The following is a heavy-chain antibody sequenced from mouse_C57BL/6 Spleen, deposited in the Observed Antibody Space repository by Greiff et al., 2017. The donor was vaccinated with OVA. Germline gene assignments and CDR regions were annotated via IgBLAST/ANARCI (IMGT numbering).Heavy chain of an antibody. V-gene: IGHV1-52*01. CDR3: ARWTGKERNYCDY. J-gene: IGHJ2*01. Sequence: VQLQQSGAELVRPGSSVKLSCKASGYTFTSYWMHWVKQRPIQGLEWIGNIDPSDSETHYNQKFKDKATLTVDKSSSTAYMQLSSLTSEDSAVYDCARWTGKERNYCDYWGQGTTLTVSS. D-gene: IGHD4-1*01. CDR2: IDPSDSET. CDR1: GYTFTSYW.